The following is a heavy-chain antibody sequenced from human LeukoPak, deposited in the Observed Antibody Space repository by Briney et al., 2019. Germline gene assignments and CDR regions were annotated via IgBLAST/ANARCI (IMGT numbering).Heavy chain of an antibody. CDR2: ISTSEST. J-gene: IGHJ5*02. D-gene: IGHD6-6*01. CDR3: ARHYSSSLPPLS. CDR1: NGSISGFY. V-gene: IGHV4-4*09. Sequence: SETLSLTCTVSNGSISGFYWSWIRQPPGGGLEGIGYISTSESTNYHASLKSRVTISVDTPKNQFSLDMSSVSAPGTALYFCARHYSSSLPPLSWGRGTLVTVSP.